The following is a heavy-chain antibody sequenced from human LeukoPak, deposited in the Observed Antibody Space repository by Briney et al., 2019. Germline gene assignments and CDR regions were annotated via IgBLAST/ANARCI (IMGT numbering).Heavy chain of an antibody. Sequence: GGSLRLSCAASGFTFSGSAMHWVRQASGKGLEWAGRIRSKANSYATAYAASVKGRFTISRDDSKNTAYLQMNSLKTEDTAVYYCTRTGYDSSGYPSDYWGQGTLVTVSS. CDR3: TRTGYDSSGYPSDY. D-gene: IGHD3-22*01. V-gene: IGHV3-73*01. CDR1: GFTFSGSA. J-gene: IGHJ4*02. CDR2: IRSKANSYAT.